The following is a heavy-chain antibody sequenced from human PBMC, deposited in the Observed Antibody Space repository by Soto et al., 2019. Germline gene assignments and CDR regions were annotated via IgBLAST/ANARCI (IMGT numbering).Heavy chain of an antibody. CDR3: ASGDTMVRVTFYYYYYGMDV. CDR2: IIPIFGTA. Sequence: SVKVSCKASGGTFSSYAISWVRQAPGQGLEWMGGIIPIFGTANYAQKFQGRVTITADESTSTAYMELSSLRSEDTAVYYCASGDTMVRVTFYYYYYGMDVWGQGTTVTVSS. V-gene: IGHV1-69*13. J-gene: IGHJ6*02. CDR1: GGTFSSYA. D-gene: IGHD3-10*01.